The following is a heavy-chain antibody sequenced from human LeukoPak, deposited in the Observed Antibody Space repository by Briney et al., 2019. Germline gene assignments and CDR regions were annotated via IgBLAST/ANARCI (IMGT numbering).Heavy chain of an antibody. V-gene: IGHV4-4*07. Sequence: PSETLCLTCTVSGGSITSYYWSWIRQAAGKGLEWVGRIYTSGSTNYNPSLKSRVTMSVDTSRNQFSLKLSSVTAADTAVYYCARSGGSGTYYDGSFDCWGQGTLVTVSS. CDR1: GGSITSYY. CDR2: IYTSGST. J-gene: IGHJ4*02. D-gene: IGHD1-26*01. CDR3: ARSGGSGTYYDGSFDC.